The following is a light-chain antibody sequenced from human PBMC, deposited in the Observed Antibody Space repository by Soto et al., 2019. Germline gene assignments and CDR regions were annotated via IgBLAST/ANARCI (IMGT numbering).Light chain of an antibody. Sequence: QPVLTQPPSVSGAPGQGVTISCTGSSSNIGAGYDVHWYHQLPGTAPKLLIYGNTNRPSGVPDRFSGSKSDTSASLAITGLQGEDEADYYCQSYDSSLSAWVFGGGTKLTVL. V-gene: IGLV1-40*01. J-gene: IGLJ3*02. CDR3: QSYDSSLSAWV. CDR2: GNT. CDR1: SSNIGAGYD.